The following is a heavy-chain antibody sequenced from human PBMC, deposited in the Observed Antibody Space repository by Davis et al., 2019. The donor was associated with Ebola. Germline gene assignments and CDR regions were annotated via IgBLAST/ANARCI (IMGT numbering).Heavy chain of an antibody. Sequence: ASVKVSCKVYGYILTDLSIHWVRQAPGQGLEWMGNFDPENNEIIYAPKFEGRVTMTEDTSTHTAYMELSSLRSEDSAMYYCAAGGSRGGFDVWGQGTMATVS. CDR1: GYILTDLS. CDR2: FDPENNEI. J-gene: IGHJ3*01. V-gene: IGHV1-24*01. CDR3: AAGGSRGGFDV. D-gene: IGHD1-26*01.